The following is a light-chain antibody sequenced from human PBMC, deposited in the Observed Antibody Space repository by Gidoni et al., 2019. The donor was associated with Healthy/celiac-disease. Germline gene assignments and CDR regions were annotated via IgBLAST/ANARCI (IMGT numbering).Light chain of an antibody. J-gene: IGKJ5*01. CDR2: AAS. V-gene: IGKV1-39*01. Sequence: DILMTQSTSSLSASVGDSVTITCRASQSISSYLNWYQQKPGKAPKLLIYAASSLQSGVPSMFSGSGSRTVFTLTISSLQPEDFATYYCQRSYSTLRITFGQGTRLDIK. CDR1: QSISSY. CDR3: QRSYSTLRIT.